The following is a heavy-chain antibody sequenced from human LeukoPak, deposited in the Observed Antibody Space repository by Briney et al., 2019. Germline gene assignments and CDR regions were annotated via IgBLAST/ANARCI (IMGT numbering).Heavy chain of an antibody. Sequence: SETLSLTCSVSGASISTSPYYWGWIRQPPGKGLEWIGSIYYSESRTFYNASLKSRVPISVDTSKNQVSLRLNSVTVADTAVYYCAKSGGYGLIDYWGQGTLVTVSS. CDR2: IYYSESRT. V-gene: IGHV4-39*01. D-gene: IGHD1-26*01. J-gene: IGHJ4*02. CDR1: GASISTSPYY. CDR3: AKSGGYGLIDY.